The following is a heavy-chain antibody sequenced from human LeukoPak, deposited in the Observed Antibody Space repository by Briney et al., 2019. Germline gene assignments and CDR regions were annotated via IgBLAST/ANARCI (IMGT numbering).Heavy chain of an antibody. CDR1: GFTFSSYA. CDR3: ANCMVAVAGHYYYYYMDV. D-gene: IGHD6-19*01. CDR2: ISGSGGST. Sequence: GGSLRLSCAASGFTFSSYAMSWVRQAPGKGLEWVSAISGSGGSTYYADSVKGRFTISRDNSKNTLYLQMNSLRAEDTAVYYCANCMVAVAGHYYYYYMDVWGKGTTVTVSS. J-gene: IGHJ6*03. V-gene: IGHV3-23*01.